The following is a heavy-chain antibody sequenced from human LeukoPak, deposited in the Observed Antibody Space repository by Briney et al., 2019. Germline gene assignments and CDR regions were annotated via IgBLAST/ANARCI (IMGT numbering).Heavy chain of an antibody. J-gene: IGHJ4*02. CDR3: ARLHPAPRGYSSGWYYFDY. D-gene: IGHD6-19*01. CDR2: IYYSGST. V-gene: IGHV4-59*01. Sequence: KPSETLSLTCTLSGRSISSYYWSWIRQPPGKGLEWIGYIYYSGSTNYNPSLKSRVTISVDTSKNQFSLKLSSVTAADAAVYYCARLHPAPRGYSSGWYYFDYWGQGTLVTVSS. CDR1: GRSISSYY.